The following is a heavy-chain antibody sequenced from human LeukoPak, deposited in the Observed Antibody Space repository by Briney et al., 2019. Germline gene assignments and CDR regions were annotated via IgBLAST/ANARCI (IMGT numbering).Heavy chain of an antibody. D-gene: IGHD6-19*01. V-gene: IGHV4-59*01. CDR2: IYYSVSP. CDR3: ARAGTTKQWLAQSMRYNWFDP. J-gene: IGHJ5*02. Sequence: PETLSLTCTVSGGSISSYYWSWIRHPPGKGLEWIGYIYYSVSPNFNPSLKSRVTISVDTSKNQFSLKLSSVTAADTAVYYCARAGTTKQWLAQSMRYNWFDPWGQGTLVTVSS. CDR1: GGSISSYY.